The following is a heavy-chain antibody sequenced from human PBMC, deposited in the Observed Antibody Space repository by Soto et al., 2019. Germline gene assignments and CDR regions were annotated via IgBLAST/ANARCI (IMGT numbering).Heavy chain of an antibody. Sequence: QVQLVQSGAEVKKPGSSVTVSCKASGGTFSSYAISWVRQAPGQGLEWMGGIIPIFGTAHSAQKIQGRVTITADESTRTVHMELSSVGAEDTAVYYCARGISRDGYSVDWFGPWGQGTPGTGSS. J-gene: IGHJ5*02. CDR3: ARGISRDGYSVDWFGP. V-gene: IGHV1-69*12. CDR1: GGTFSSYA. CDR2: IIPIFGTA. D-gene: IGHD5-18*01.